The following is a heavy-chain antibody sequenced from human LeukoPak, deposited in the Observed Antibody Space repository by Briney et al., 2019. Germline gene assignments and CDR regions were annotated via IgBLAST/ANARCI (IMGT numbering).Heavy chain of an antibody. D-gene: IGHD6-13*01. CDR3: ARVRAGIFDF. V-gene: IGHV3-53*01. CDR2: IFSGDGR. CDR1: GFNISSNY. J-gene: IGHJ4*02. Sequence: GGSLRLSCAASGFNISSNYMSWVRQAPGKGLEWASVIFSGDGRYYADSVKGRFTISRDKSKNTVYLQMNSLRAEDTAIYYCARVRAGIFDFWGQGTLVTVSS.